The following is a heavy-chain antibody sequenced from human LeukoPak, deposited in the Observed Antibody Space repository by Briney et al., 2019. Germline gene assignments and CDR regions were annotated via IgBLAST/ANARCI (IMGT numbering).Heavy chain of an antibody. CDR2: IKQDGSED. CDR1: GFSFSSYY. J-gene: IGHJ4*02. CDR3: TRDTFGGRDY. Sequence: GGSLRLSCAASGFSFSSYYMAWVRQPPGKVLEWVATIKQDGSEDSFVDSVRGRFTISRDNARNSLSLQMNNLRAEDTAVYYCTRDTFGGRDYWGQGTLVTVSS. V-gene: IGHV3-7*01. D-gene: IGHD1-26*01.